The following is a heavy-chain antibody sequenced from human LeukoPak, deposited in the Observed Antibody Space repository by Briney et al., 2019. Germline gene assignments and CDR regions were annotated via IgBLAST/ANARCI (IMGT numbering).Heavy chain of an antibody. V-gene: IGHV3-48*01. Sequence: PGGSLRLSCAASGFTFSSYSMNWVRQAPGKGLEWVSYISSSSSTIYYADSVKGRFTISRDNAKNSLYLQMNSLRAEDTAVYYCARGGSGDIFDIWGQGTMVTVSS. CDR3: ARGGSGDIFDI. J-gene: IGHJ3*02. D-gene: IGHD2-21*01. CDR2: ISSSSSTI. CDR1: GFTFSSYS.